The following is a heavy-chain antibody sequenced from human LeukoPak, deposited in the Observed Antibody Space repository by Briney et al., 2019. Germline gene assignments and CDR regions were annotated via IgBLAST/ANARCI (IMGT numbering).Heavy chain of an antibody. D-gene: IGHD5-24*01. V-gene: IGHV3-30*02. Sequence: PGGSLRLSCEASGFTFNSYGMHWVRQAPGKGLEWVAFIRYDGSYEYYTDSVKGRFTISRDNSKTTLYLQMNSLRSEDTAVYYCAKDGGLHLYYYYNYMDIWGKGTTVTVSS. CDR2: IRYDGSYE. J-gene: IGHJ6*03. CDR3: AKDGGLHLYYYYNYMDI. CDR1: GFTFNSYG.